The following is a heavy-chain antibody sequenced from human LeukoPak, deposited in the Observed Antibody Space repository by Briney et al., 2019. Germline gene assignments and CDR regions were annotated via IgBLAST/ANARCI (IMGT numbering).Heavy chain of an antibody. CDR1: GFTFSSYW. D-gene: IGHD3-16*01. V-gene: IGHV3-7*01. CDR2: INEHGGDM. CDR3: ARDLFTGGEDY. J-gene: IGHJ4*02. Sequence: GGSLRLSCAASGFTFSSYWMSWVRQAPGKGLEWVANINEHGGDMYYVGSVKGRFTISRDNAKNSLYLQMSSLRADDTAVYYCARDLFTGGEDYCGPGTLGSVSS.